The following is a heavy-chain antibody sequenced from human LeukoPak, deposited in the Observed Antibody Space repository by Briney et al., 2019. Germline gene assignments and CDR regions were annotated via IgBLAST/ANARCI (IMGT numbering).Heavy chain of an antibody. V-gene: IGHV3-23*01. CDR1: GFTFSSYS. CDR2: ISGSGGST. CDR3: ANRDGGIQSPPP. D-gene: IGHD6-13*01. Sequence: EGSLRLSCAASGFTFSSYSMNWVRQAPGKGLEWVSAISGSGGSTYYADSVKGRFTISRDNSKNTLYLQMNSLRAEDAAVYYCANRDGGIQSPPPWGQGTLVTVSS. J-gene: IGHJ5*02.